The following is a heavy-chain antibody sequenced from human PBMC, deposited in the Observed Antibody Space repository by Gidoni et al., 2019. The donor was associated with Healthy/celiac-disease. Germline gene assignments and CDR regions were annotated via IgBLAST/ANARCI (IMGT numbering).Heavy chain of an antibody. CDR3: TTYCGGDCQGGFDY. CDR1: GSTFRNAC. V-gene: IGHV3-15*01. D-gene: IGHD2-21*02. J-gene: IGHJ4*02. Sequence: EVQLVESGGGLVKPGGSLRPSCAASGSTFRNACMSWVRQAPGKGPEWVGRIKSKTDGGTTDYAAPVKGRFTISRDDSKNTLYLQMNSLKTEDTAVYYCTTYCGGDCQGGFDYWGQGTLVTVSS. CDR2: IKSKTDGGTT.